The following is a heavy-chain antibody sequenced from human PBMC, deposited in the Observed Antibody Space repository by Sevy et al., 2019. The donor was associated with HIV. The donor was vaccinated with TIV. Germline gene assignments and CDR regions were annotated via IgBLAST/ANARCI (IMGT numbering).Heavy chain of an antibody. CDR2: MNPNSGNT. J-gene: IGHJ4*02. CDR3: ARGDPYYDFWSGYFLHY. V-gene: IGHV1-8*01. Sequence: ASVKVSCKASGYTFTSYDINWVRQATGQGLEWMVWMNPNSGNTGYAQKFQGRVTMTRNTSISTAYMELSSLRSEDTALYYYARGDPYYDFWSGYFLHYWGQGTLVTVSS. CDR1: GYTFTSYD. D-gene: IGHD3-3*01.